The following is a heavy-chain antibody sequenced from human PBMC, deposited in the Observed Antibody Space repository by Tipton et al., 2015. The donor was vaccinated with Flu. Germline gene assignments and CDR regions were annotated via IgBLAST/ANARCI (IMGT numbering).Heavy chain of an antibody. D-gene: IGHD2-8*01. V-gene: IGHV1-46*02. CDR3: GREVKVMEYALE. Sequence: QVQLVQSGAEVKQPGASVRISCTLYGDHFNFFIHWLRQAPGQGLEWIGIVNPNDESTRYAPMFQGRVTMTSDRSSSTAYMELSSLTSEDTAVYYCGREVKVMEYALEWGQGTQVSVSS. J-gene: IGHJ4*02. CDR2: VNPNDEST. CDR1: GDHFNFF.